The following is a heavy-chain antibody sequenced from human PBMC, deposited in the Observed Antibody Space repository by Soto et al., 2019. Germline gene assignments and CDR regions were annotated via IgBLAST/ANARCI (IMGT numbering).Heavy chain of an antibody. Sequence: QVQLQESGPGLVKPSETLSLTCTVSGGSVSSGSYYWSWIRQPPGKGLEWIGYIYYSGSTNYNPSLKRRVTISVDTSKNQFSLKLSSVTAADTAVYYCARSITMVRGVMDFDYWGQGTLVTVSS. CDR1: GGSVSSGSYY. J-gene: IGHJ4*02. V-gene: IGHV4-61*01. CDR2: IYYSGST. CDR3: ARSITMVRGVMDFDY. D-gene: IGHD3-10*01.